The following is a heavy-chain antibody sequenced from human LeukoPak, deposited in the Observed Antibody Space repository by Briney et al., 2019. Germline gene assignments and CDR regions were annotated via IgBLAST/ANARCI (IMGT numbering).Heavy chain of an antibody. CDR1: GGSFSGYY. Sequence: SETLSLTCAVYGGSFSGYYWSWIRQPPGKGLEWIGEINHSGSTNYNPSLNSRVTISVDTSKNQFSLKLSSVTAADTAVYYCARGRRENKYSSGWSTGGDYWGQGTLVTVSS. CDR2: INHSGST. CDR3: ARGRRENKYSSGWSTGGDY. J-gene: IGHJ4*02. V-gene: IGHV4-34*01. D-gene: IGHD6-19*01.